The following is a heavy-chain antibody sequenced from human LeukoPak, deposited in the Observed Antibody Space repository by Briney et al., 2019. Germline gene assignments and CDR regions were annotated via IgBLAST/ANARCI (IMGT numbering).Heavy chain of an antibody. Sequence: ASVKVSCKASGYTFTSNHIHCVRQAPGQGLEWMGWISAYNGNTNYAQKLQGRVTMTTDTSTSTAYMELRSLRSDDTAVYYCARGPLLGAARDYYYYGMDVWGQGTTVTVSS. V-gene: IGHV1-18*04. CDR3: ARGPLLGAARDYYYYGMDV. D-gene: IGHD6-6*01. J-gene: IGHJ6*02. CDR2: ISAYNGNT. CDR1: GYTFTSNH.